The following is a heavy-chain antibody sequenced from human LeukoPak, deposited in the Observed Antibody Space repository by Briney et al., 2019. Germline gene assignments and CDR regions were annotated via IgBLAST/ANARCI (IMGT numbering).Heavy chain of an antibody. CDR2: IRSKANSYAT. J-gene: IGHJ4*02. Sequence: GGSLRLSCAASGFTFSGSAMHWVRQASGKGLEWVGRIRSKANSYATAYAASVKGRFTISRDDSKSMAYLQMNSLKTEDTAVYYCTRDGGSWSHLDYWGQGALVTVSS. CDR1: GFTFSGSA. D-gene: IGHD2-15*01. CDR3: TRDGGSWSHLDY. V-gene: IGHV3-73*01.